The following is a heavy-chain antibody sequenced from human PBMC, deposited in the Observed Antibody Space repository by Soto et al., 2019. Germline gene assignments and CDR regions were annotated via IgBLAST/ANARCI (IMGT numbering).Heavy chain of an antibody. D-gene: IGHD3-22*01. CDR1: GFPFSSHW. J-gene: IGHJ3*01. CDR3: ARSLSGGYDV. CDR2: IKQDGSEK. V-gene: IGHV3-7*01. Sequence: GGSLRLSCAASGFPFSSHWMNWVRQAPGKGLEWVANIKQDGSEKYYVDSVKGRFTISRDNAKNSLYLQMNSLRAEDTALYYSARSLSGGYDVWGQGTMVTVSS.